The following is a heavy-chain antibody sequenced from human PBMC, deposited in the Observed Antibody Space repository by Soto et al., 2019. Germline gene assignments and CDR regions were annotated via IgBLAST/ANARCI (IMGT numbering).Heavy chain of an antibody. J-gene: IGHJ3*01. V-gene: IGHV3-23*01. Sequence: VGSLRLSCAAAGFTFNIHAMSWVRQAPGKGLEWVSTIGSSDIYYADSVKVRVTISRYNSKNILCVQMKILRVDNTAVYYCAKDHFKGTGVFDGFDVWGQGTMVTVSS. CDR3: AKDHFKGTGVFDGFDV. CDR1: GFTFNIHA. D-gene: IGHD2-8*01. CDR2: IGSSDI.